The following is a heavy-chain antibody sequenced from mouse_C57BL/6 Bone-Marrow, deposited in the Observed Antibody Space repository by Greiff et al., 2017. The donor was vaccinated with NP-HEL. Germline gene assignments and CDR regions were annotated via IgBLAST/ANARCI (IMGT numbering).Heavy chain of an antibody. CDR3: ARGRGDYDDYAMDY. Sequence: EVKLVESGPELVKPGASVKISCKASGYSFTGYYMNWVKQSPEKSLEWIGEINPSTGGTTYNQKFKAKATLTVDKSSSTAYMQLKSLTSEDSAVYYGARGRGDYDDYAMDYWGQGTSVTVSS. CDR2: INPSTGGT. D-gene: IGHD2-4*01. J-gene: IGHJ4*01. V-gene: IGHV1-42*01. CDR1: GYSFTGYY.